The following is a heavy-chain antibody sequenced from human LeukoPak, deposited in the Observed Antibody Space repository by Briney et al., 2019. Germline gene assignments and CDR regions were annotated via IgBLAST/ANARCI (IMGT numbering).Heavy chain of an antibody. CDR1: GFTFSSYW. CDR3: ARGGIIVPDPDY. J-gene: IGHJ4*02. Sequence: KPGGSLRLSCAASGFTFSSYWMHWVRQAPGKGLVWVSRINSDGSSTSYADSVKGRFTISRDNAKNTLYLQMNSLRADDTAVYYCARGGIIVPDPDYWGQGTLVTVSS. CDR2: INSDGSST. V-gene: IGHV3-74*01. D-gene: IGHD6-19*01.